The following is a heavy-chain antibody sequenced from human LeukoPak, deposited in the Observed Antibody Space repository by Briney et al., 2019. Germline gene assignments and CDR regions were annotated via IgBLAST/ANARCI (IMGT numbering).Heavy chain of an antibody. Sequence: PGGSLRLYCAASGFTFSSYGMHWVRQAPGKGLEWVAVISYDGSNKYYADSVKGRFTISRDNSKNTLYLQMNSLRAEDTAVYYCAKGELDYASGFDYWGQGTLVTVSS. CDR2: ISYDGSNK. CDR3: AKGELDYASGFDY. CDR1: GFTFSSYG. D-gene: IGHD4-17*01. J-gene: IGHJ4*02. V-gene: IGHV3-30*18.